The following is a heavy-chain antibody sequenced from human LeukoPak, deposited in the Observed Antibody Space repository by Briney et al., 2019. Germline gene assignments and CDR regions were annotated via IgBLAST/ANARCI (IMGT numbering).Heavy chain of an antibody. CDR1: GDSVSSNSAA. CDR3: AREGDEGYLFDY. D-gene: IGHD5-24*01. Sequence: SQTLSLTCAISGDSVSSNSAAWSWIRQSPSRGLEWLGRTYYRSKRYYDYAVSVKSRITINPDTSKNQFSLQLNSVTPEDTAVYYCAREGDEGYLFDYWGQGTLVTASS. CDR2: TYYRSKRYY. J-gene: IGHJ4*02. V-gene: IGHV6-1*01.